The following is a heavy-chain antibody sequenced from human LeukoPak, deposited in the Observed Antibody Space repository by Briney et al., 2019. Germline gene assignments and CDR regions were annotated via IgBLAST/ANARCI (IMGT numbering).Heavy chain of an antibody. V-gene: IGHV1-69*13. Sequence: SVKVSCTASGGTFSSYAISWVRQAPGQGLEWMGGIIPIFGTANYAQKFQGRVTITADESTSTAYMELSSLRSEDTAVYYCARGADSSGWSPPDYWGQGTLVTVSS. CDR2: IIPIFGTA. CDR1: GGTFSSYA. J-gene: IGHJ4*02. D-gene: IGHD6-19*01. CDR3: ARGADSSGWSPPDY.